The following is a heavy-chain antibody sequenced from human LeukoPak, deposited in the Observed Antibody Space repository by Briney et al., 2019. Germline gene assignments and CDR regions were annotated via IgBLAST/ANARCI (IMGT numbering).Heavy chain of an antibody. CDR1: GFTFSDYY. D-gene: IGHD2-2*01. Sequence: GGSLRLSCAASGFTFSDYYMRWIRQAPGKGLEWVSYISTRGRTIYYADSVKGRFTISRDNAKNSLCLQMNSLRAEDTAVYYCARDRSGVVPAARGAFDIWGQGTMVTVSS. CDR2: ISTRGRTI. CDR3: ARDRSGVVPAARGAFDI. V-gene: IGHV3-11*04. J-gene: IGHJ3*02.